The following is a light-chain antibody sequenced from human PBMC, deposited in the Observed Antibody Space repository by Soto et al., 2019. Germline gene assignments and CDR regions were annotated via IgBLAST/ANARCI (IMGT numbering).Light chain of an antibody. V-gene: IGKV1-9*01. CDR3: QQLNSYSIVT. CDR1: QDISSY. CDR2: AAS. J-gene: IGKJ3*01. Sequence: IQLTQSPSSLSASVGDRVTITCRASQDISSYLAWYQQKPGKAPKLLIYAASTLQSGVPSRFSGSGSGTDFTLTISSLQPEDFATYYCQQLNSYSIVTFGPGTKVDIK.